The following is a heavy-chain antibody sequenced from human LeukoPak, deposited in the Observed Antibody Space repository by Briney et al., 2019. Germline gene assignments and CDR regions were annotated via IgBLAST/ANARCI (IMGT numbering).Heavy chain of an antibody. Sequence: PGGSLRLSCAASGFTFSSYAMHWVRQAPGEGLEWVAVISYDGSNKYYADSVKGRFTISRDNSKNTLYLQMNSLRAEDTAVYYCARAFSIHCSGGSCYSDYWGQGTLVTVSS. CDR1: GFTFSSYA. J-gene: IGHJ4*02. V-gene: IGHV3-30*04. CDR2: ISYDGSNK. D-gene: IGHD2-15*01. CDR3: ARAFSIHCSGGSCYSDY.